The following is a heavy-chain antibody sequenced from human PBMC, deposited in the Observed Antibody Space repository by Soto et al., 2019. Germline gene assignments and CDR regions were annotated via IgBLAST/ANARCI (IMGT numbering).Heavy chain of an antibody. CDR3: ASGRFLYTTGLPEFDY. CDR1: GFTFSHYG. D-gene: IGHD6-19*01. V-gene: IGHV3-30*03. J-gene: IGHJ4*02. CDR2: ISNDGRYK. Sequence: QVQLVESGGGVVQPGRSLRLSCAASGFTFSHYGMHWVRQAPGKGLEWVAAISNDGRYKYYADSVKGRFTISRDTSKNTLYLQVDSLRAEDTAVYYCASGRFLYTTGLPEFDYWGQGTLVTVSS.